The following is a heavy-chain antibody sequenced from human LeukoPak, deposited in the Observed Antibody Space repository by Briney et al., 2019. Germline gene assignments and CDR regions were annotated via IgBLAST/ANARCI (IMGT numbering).Heavy chain of an antibody. Sequence: GASVKVSCKASGYTFTGYYMHWVRQAPGQGLEWMGWINPNSGGTNYAQKFQGWVTMTRDTSISTAYMELSRLRSDDTAVYYCARDRDRIAVGAFDWYFDLWGRGTLVTVSS. CDR2: INPNSGGT. D-gene: IGHD6-19*01. V-gene: IGHV1-2*04. J-gene: IGHJ2*01. CDR1: GYTFTGYY. CDR3: ARDRDRIAVGAFDWYFDL.